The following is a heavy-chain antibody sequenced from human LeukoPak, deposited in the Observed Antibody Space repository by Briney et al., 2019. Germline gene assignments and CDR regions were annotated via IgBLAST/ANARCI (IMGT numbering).Heavy chain of an antibody. J-gene: IGHJ4*02. Sequence: GGSLRLSCVASGFKFSNYGMHWVRQAPGKGLEWVALISYDGSDKYYPGSMKGRFTVSRDNSKNTLYLQMNSLRVEDTAMYYCAKGETXVITSPDYWGQGTLVTVSS. D-gene: IGHD4-23*01. CDR3: AKGETXVITSPDY. CDR1: GFKFSNYG. V-gene: IGHV3-30*18. CDR2: ISYDGSDK.